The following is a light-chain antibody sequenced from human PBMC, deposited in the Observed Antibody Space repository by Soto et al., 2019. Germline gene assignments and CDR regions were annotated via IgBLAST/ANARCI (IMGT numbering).Light chain of an antibody. V-gene: IGKV3-11*01. CDR3: QQRKNWPPLT. J-gene: IGKJ4*01. CDR1: QSVSSY. Sequence: EIVLTQSPATLSLSPGERATLSCRASQSVSSYLAWYQQKPGQAPRLLIYEASNRATGILARFSGSGSGTDFTLTISSLEPEDFAVYYCQQRKNWPPLTFGGGTKVEIK. CDR2: EAS.